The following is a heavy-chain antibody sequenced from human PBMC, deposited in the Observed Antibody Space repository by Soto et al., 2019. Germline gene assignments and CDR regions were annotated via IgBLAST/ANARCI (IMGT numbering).Heavy chain of an antibody. CDR2: IIPMFGTA. CDR3: ASGIQLWLRRINNGYSG. CDR1: GGTFSTYA. V-gene: IGHV1-69*12. D-gene: IGHD5-18*01. Sequence: QVQLVQSGAEVKKPESSVKVSCKAPGGTFSTYAISWVRQAPGQGLEWMGGIIPMFGTANYAQRFQDRVTITADECTMTVYMELSSVRSEDTAVYFCASGIQLWLRRINNGYSGWGQGTLVTVSS. J-gene: IGHJ4*02.